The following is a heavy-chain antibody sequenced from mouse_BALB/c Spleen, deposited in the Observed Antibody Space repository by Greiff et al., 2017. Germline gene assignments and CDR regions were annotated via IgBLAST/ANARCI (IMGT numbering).Heavy chain of an antibody. V-gene: IGHV2-6-7*01. CDR1: GFSLTGYG. CDR2: IWGDGST. J-gene: IGHJ1*01. CDR3: ASATVVGNFDV. Sequence: QVHVKQSGPGLVAPSQSLSITCTVSGFSLTGYGVNWVRQPPGKGLEWLGMIWGDGSTDYNSALKSRLSISKDNSKSQVFLKMNSLQTDDTARYYCASATVVGNFDVWGAGTTVTVSS. D-gene: IGHD1-1*01.